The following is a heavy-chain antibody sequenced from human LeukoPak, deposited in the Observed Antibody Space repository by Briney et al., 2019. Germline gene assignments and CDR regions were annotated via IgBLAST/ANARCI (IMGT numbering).Heavy chain of an antibody. CDR3: AKDAEGGTVYYYYYYMDV. J-gene: IGHJ6*03. CDR2: ISGSGGST. D-gene: IGHD3-16*01. Sequence: PGGPLRLSCAASGFTFSSYAMSWVRQAPGKGLAWVSAISGSGGSTYYADSVKGRFTISRDNSKNTLYLQMNSLRAEDTAVYYCAKDAEGGTVYYYYYYMDVWGKGTTVTVSS. V-gene: IGHV3-23*01. CDR1: GFTFSSYA.